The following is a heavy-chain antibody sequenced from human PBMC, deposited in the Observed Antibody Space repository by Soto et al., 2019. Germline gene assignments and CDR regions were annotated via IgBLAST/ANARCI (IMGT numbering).Heavy chain of an antibody. CDR2: IYYSGST. D-gene: IGHD1-20*01. V-gene: IGHV4-39*01. CDR1: GGSISSSSYY. CDR3: ARQITGTENYYYYGMDV. J-gene: IGHJ6*02. Sequence: SETLSLTCTVSGGSISSSSYYWGWIRQPPGKGLEWIGSIYYSGSTYYNPSLKSRVTISVDTSKNQFSLKLSSVTAADTAVYYCARQITGTENYYYYGMDVWGQGTTVTVSS.